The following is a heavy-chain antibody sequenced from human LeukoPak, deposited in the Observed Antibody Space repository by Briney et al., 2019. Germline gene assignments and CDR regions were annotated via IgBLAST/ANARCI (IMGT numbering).Heavy chain of an antibody. CDR2: INPNSGGT. CDR1: GYTFTGYY. J-gene: IGHJ5*02. Sequence: ASVKVSCKASGYTFTGYYMHWVRQAPGQGLEWMGRINPNSGGTNYAQKFQGRVTMTRDTSINTAYMELSRLRSDDTAVYYCARDHGITMIVNGDPWGQGTLVTVSS. D-gene: IGHD3-22*01. CDR3: ARDHGITMIVNGDP. V-gene: IGHV1-2*06.